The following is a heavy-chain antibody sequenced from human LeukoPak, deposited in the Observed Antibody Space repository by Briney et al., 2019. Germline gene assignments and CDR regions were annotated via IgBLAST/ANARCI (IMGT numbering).Heavy chain of an antibody. CDR3: AISRDVVRSFDY. Sequence: ASVKVSCKASGYTFTSYDINWVRQATGQGLEWMGWISPYNGNTNYAQKLQGRVTMTTDTSTNTAYVELRSLRSDDTAVYYCAISRDVVRSFDYWGQGTLVTVSS. V-gene: IGHV1-18*01. CDR2: ISPYNGNT. CDR1: GYTFTSYD. J-gene: IGHJ4*02. D-gene: IGHD6-6*01.